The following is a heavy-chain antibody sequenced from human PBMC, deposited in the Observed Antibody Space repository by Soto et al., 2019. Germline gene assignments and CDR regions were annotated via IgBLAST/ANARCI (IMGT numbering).Heavy chain of an antibody. J-gene: IGHJ6*02. Sequence: SETLSLTCTVSGGSISSPDYFWSWICQPPGKGLEWIAYIFYKGSTYHNPSLKRRVTMSVDTAKNQFSLKLSSVTAADTAVYYCASWGDYYDSRSYYYYYGMDVWGQGTTVTVSS. V-gene: IGHV4-30-4*01. CDR3: ASWGDYYDSRSYYYYYGMDV. D-gene: IGHD3-22*01. CDR1: GGSISSPDYF. CDR2: IFYKGST.